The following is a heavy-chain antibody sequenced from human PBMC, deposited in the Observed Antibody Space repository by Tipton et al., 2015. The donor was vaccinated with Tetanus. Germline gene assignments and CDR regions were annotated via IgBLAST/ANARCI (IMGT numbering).Heavy chain of an antibody. V-gene: IGHV4-30-4*01. D-gene: IGHD3-16*01. CDR2: ISSSGST. CDR3: ARTYGGGGLTSSPGLVV. Sequence: TLSLTCTVSGGSISSGDYYWSWIRQSPGKGLEWIGYISSSGSTHYHPSLKSRVTISLDTSKSQFSLKLSSVTAADTAVYYCARTYGGGGLTSSPGLVVWGPGATVSVSS. CDR1: GGSISSGDYY. J-gene: IGHJ6*02.